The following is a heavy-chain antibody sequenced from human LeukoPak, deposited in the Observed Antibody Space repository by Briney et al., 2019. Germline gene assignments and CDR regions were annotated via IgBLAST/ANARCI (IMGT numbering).Heavy chain of an antibody. V-gene: IGHV4-38-2*02. Sequence: SSETLSLTCTVSGYSISSNYYWGWIRQPPGKGLEWIGSIYHSGSTYYNPSLKSRVTISVHKSKNQFSLKLSSVTAADTAVYYCARDLRAASDYWGQGTLITVSS. J-gene: IGHJ4*02. CDR1: GYSISSNYY. D-gene: IGHD6-25*01. CDR2: IYHSGST. CDR3: ARDLRAASDY.